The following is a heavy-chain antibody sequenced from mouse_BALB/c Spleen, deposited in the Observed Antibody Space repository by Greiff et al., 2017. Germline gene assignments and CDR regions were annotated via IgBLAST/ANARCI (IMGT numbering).Heavy chain of an antibody. Sequence: EVMLVESGGGLVQPGGSLKLACAASGFTFSSYTMSWVRQTPEKRLEWVAYISNGGGSTYYPDTVKGRFTISRDNAKNTLYLQVSSLKSEDTAKYYCASPCYGSSDLAYWGQGTLVTVSA. D-gene: IGHD1-1*01. V-gene: IGHV5-12-2*01. CDR3: ASPCYGSSDLAY. J-gene: IGHJ3*01. CDR2: ISNGGGST. CDR1: GFTFSSYT.